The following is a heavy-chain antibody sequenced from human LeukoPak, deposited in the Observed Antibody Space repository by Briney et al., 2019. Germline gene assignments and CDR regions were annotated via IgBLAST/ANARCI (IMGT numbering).Heavy chain of an antibody. Sequence: SETLSLTCTVSGGSISSSSYYWGWIRQPPGKGLEWIGSIYYSGSTYYNPSLKSRGTISVDTSKNQFSLKLSSVTAADTAVHYCARGRKYVAARPPYYYYYMDVWGKGTTVTVSS. CDR1: GGSISSSSYY. V-gene: IGHV4-39*01. CDR3: ARGRKYVAARPPYYYYYMDV. CDR2: IYYSGST. J-gene: IGHJ6*03. D-gene: IGHD6-6*01.